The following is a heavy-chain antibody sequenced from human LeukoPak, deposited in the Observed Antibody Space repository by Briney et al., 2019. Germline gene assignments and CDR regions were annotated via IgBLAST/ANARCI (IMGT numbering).Heavy chain of an antibody. D-gene: IGHD6-13*01. CDR3: ARGYSSSWANNDAFDI. Sequence: PSETLSLTCTVSGYSISSGYYWGWIRQPPRKGLEWIGSIYHSGSTYYNPSLKSRVTISVDTSKNQFSLKLSSVTAADTAVYYCARGYSSSWANNDAFDIWGQGTMVTVSS. CDR2: IYHSGST. V-gene: IGHV4-38-2*02. J-gene: IGHJ3*02. CDR1: GYSISSGYY.